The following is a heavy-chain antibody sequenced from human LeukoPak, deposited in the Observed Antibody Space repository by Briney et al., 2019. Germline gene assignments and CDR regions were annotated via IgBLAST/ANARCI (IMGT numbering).Heavy chain of an antibody. Sequence: GGSLRLSCAASGFTFSSYSMNWVRQAPGKGLEWVSSISSSSSYIYYADSVKGRFTISRDNAKNPLYLQMNSLRAEDTAVYYCARTYGSGSYYYYGMDVWGKGTTVTVSS. CDR3: ARTYGSGSYYYYGMDV. J-gene: IGHJ6*04. CDR2: ISSSSSYI. V-gene: IGHV3-21*01. CDR1: GFTFSSYS. D-gene: IGHD3-10*01.